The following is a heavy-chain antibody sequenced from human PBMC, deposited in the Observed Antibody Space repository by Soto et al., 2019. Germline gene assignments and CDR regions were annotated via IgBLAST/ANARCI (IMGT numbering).Heavy chain of an antibody. D-gene: IGHD2-2*01. J-gene: IGHJ6*02. CDR3: ARGAKYRDNFYLGLDV. Sequence: EVQLVEAGGGLVQPGGSLRLSCVASGFSLSNYWMHWVRQAPGEGLVWVSRINSDARSTSYVDSVKGRFTISRDNAKNTLYLQVNSLRAEDTAVYYCARGAKYRDNFYLGLDVWGQGPTVTVSS. CDR2: INSDARST. V-gene: IGHV3-74*01. CDR1: GFSLSNYW.